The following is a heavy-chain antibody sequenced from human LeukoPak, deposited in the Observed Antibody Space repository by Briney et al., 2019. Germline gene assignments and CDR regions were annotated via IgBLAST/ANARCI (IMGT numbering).Heavy chain of an antibody. CDR2: LHVSGST. CDR3: ARDPLRSSFDS. CDR1: GGSLQSNH. Sequence: SETLSLTCTVSGGSLQSNHWAWIRQPAGKGLEWIGRLHVSGSTNCNPSLKSRVTISVDTSKNQFSLKMTSATAADTAVYFCARDPLRSSFDSWGQGILVTVSS. D-gene: IGHD1-26*01. J-gene: IGHJ4*02. V-gene: IGHV4-4*07.